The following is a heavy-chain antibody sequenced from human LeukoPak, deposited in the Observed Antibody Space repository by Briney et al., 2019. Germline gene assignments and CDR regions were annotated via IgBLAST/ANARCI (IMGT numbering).Heavy chain of an antibody. CDR1: GFTFSDYY. Sequence: GGSLRLSCAASGFTFSDYYMSWIRQAPGKGLEWVSYISSGSTIYYADSVKGRFTISRDNAKNSLYLQMNSLRAEDTAVYYCARVSAHDYGDYDGWFDPWGQGTLVTVSS. J-gene: IGHJ5*02. CDR3: ARVSAHDYGDYDGWFDP. V-gene: IGHV3-11*01. D-gene: IGHD4-17*01. CDR2: ISSGSTI.